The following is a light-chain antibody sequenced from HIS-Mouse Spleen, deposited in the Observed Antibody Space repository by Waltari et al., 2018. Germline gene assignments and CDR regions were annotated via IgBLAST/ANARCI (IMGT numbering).Light chain of an antibody. CDR2: EGS. CDR3: CSYAGSSTLV. V-gene: IGLV2-23*01. CDR1: SMDVGSYNL. J-gene: IGLJ3*02. Sequence: QSALTQPASVSGSPGPSITISCPGTSMDVGSYNLVPWYQQHPGKAPKLMIYEGSKRPSGVSNRFSGSKSGNTASLTISGLQAEDEADYYCCSYAGSSTLVFGGGTKLTVL.